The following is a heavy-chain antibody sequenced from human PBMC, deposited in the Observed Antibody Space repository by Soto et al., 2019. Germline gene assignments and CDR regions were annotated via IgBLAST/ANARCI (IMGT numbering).Heavy chain of an antibody. D-gene: IGHD5-12*01. CDR1: GFSFTTAGVA. J-gene: IGHJ4*02. V-gene: IGHV2-5*01. CDR3: AHSDGGYEIIYFDF. Sequence: PTLVNPTQTLTLTCTFSGFSFTTAGVAVGWIRQTPGGALEWLTLIYYNDDRRFSPSLKTRLTITGDTSKNQVVLSLTNVDPGDTATYFCAHSDGGYEIIYFDFWGQGIPVTVSS. CDR2: IYYNDDR.